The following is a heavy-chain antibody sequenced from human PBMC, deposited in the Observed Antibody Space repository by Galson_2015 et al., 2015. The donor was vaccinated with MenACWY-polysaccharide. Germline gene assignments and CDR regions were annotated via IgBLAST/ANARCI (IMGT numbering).Heavy chain of an antibody. J-gene: IGHJ1*01. V-gene: IGHV5-51*03. Sequence: QSGAEVKKPGESLKISCKGLGYSFTSYWIGWVRQMPGKGLEWMGIIYPGGSDARFSPSFQGQVTMSVDKSISTAYLQWNSLKASDTDIYYCARITGGEYVQYWGQGALVTV. CDR2: IYPGGSDA. CDR1: GYSFTSYW. CDR3: ARITGGEYVQY. D-gene: IGHD3-10*01.